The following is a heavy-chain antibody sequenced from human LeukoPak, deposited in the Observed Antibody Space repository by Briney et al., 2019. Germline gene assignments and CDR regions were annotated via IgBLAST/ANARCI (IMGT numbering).Heavy chain of an antibody. CDR3: TREQDREASATVVGDY. CDR2: INQSGST. D-gene: IGHD4-23*01. CDR1: GGSFSGYY. J-gene: IGHJ4*02. Sequence: KPSETLSLTCAVYGGSFSGYYWSWIRQPPGKRLEWIGEINQSGSTNYNPSLKSRVTISADTSKNQFSLKLSSVTAADTAVYYCTREQDREASATVVGDYWGQGTLVTVSS. V-gene: IGHV4-34*01.